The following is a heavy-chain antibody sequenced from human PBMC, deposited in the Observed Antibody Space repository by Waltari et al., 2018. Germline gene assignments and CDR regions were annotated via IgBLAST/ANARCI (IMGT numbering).Heavy chain of an antibody. CDR2: IYYSGST. CDR1: GGSISSHY. Sequence: QVQLQESGPGLVKPSETLSLTCTVSGGSISSHYWSWIRQPPGKGLEWIGYIYYSGSTNYNPSLKSRVTISVDTSKNQFSRKLSSVTAADTAVYYCARGGYSGYDPPSYWGQGTLVTVSS. CDR3: ARGGYSGYDPPSY. D-gene: IGHD5-12*01. V-gene: IGHV4-59*11. J-gene: IGHJ4*02.